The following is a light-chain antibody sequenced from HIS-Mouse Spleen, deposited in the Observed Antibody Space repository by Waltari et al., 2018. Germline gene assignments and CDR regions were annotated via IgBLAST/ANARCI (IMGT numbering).Light chain of an antibody. CDR2: SNK. Sequence: QSVLTQPPSASGTPGQRVTIPCSGSSSNIGINTVHWYQQLPGTAPKLLIYSNKQRPSGVPDRFSGSKSGTSASLAISGLQSEDEADYYCAAWDDSLNGWVFGGGTKLTVL. J-gene: IGLJ3*02. CDR1: SSNIGINT. CDR3: AAWDDSLNGWV. V-gene: IGLV1-44*01.